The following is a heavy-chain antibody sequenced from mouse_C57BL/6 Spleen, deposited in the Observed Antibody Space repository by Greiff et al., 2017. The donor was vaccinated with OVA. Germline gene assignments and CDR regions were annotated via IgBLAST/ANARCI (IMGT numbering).Heavy chain of an antibody. Sequence: EVKVVESGEGLVKPGGSLKLSCAASGFTFSSYAMSWVRQTPEKRLEWVAYISSGGDYIYYADTVKGRFTISRDNARNTLYLQMSSLKSEDTAMYYCTGGIRDYAMDYWGQGTSVTVSS. V-gene: IGHV5-9-1*02. J-gene: IGHJ4*01. CDR1: GFTFSSYA. CDR2: ISSGGDYI. D-gene: IGHD2-4*01. CDR3: TGGIRDYAMDY.